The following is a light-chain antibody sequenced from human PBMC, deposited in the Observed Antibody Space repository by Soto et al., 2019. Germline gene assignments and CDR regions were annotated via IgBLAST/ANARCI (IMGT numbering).Light chain of an antibody. CDR2: EVS. V-gene: IGLV2-14*01. CDR3: SSYTSSSRV. CDR1: SSDVGGYNY. Sequence: SALTQPGAVSGSPGQSITISCTGTSSDVGGYNYVSWYQQHPGKAPKLMIYEVSNRPSGVSNRFSGSKSGNTASLTISGLQAEDEADYYCSSYTSSSRVFGTGTKVTVL. J-gene: IGLJ1*01.